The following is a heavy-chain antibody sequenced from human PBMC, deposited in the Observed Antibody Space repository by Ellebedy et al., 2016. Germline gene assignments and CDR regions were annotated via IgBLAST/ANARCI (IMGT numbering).Heavy chain of an antibody. V-gene: IGHV3-23*01. CDR2: ISGGGGST. D-gene: IGHD3-10*01. J-gene: IGHJ3*02. CDR3: PRGRNFGSGTYWVGDSLDI. CDR1: GFTFSSYA. Sequence: GGSLRLSCAASGFTFSSYAMSWVRQAPGKGLEWVSTISGGGGSTYYADSVKGRFTISRDNSKNTLYLQLNSLRPEDTAVYYCPRGRNFGSGTYWVGDSLDIWGRGTMVTVSS.